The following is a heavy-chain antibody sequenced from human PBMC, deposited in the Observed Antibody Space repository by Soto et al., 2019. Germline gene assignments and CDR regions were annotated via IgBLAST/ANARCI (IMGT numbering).Heavy chain of an antibody. CDR2: INHSGST. V-gene: IGHV4-34*01. J-gene: IGHJ6*02. CDR1: GGSFSGYY. CDR3: ARLGANYGMDV. Sequence: KTSETLSLTCAVYGGSFSGYYWSWIRQPPGKGLEWIGEINHSGSTNYNPSLKSRVTISVDTSKNQFSLKLSSVTAADTAVYYCARLGANYGMDVWGQGTTVTVSS.